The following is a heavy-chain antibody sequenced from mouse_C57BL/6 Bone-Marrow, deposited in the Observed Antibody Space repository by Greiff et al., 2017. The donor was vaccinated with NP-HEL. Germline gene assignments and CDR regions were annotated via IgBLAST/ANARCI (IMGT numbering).Heavy chain of an antibody. CDR1: GFTFSSYT. Sequence: EVKVVESGGGLVKPGGSLKLSCAASGFTFSSYTMSWVRQTPEKRLEWVATISGGGGNTYYPDSVKGRFTISRDNAKNTLYLQMSSLRSEDTALYYCARRGGMIRYYCAMDDWGTGTTVTVSS. J-gene: IGHJ4*01. CDR2: ISGGGGNT. V-gene: IGHV5-9*01. CDR3: ARRGGMIRYYCAMDD. D-gene: IGHD2-4*01.